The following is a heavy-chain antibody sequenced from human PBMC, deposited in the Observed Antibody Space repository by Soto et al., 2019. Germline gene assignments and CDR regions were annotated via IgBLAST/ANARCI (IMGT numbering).Heavy chain of an antibody. V-gene: IGHV3-73*02. CDR3: AAGVKGDFDY. J-gene: IGHJ4*02. D-gene: IGHD3-10*01. Sequence: DVQLVESGGGLVQPGGSLKLSCAASGFTVDASAIHWVRQASGKGLEWVGRIRSKAYNYATPYAASVRGRFTISRDDSSNTAYLQMNSLNPEDTAVYYFAAGVKGDFDYWGQGTLVTVPS. CDR2: IRSKAYNYAT. CDR1: GFTVDASA.